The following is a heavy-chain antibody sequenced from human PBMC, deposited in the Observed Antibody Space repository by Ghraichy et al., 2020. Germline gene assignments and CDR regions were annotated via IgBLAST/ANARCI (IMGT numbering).Heavy chain of an antibody. CDR3: ATTGAVGGTTKTYYFDY. Sequence: LSLTCAASGFTFNNYAMTWVRQAPGKGLEWVALISGSAFSTSYADSVKGRFTISRDNSKNTLHLQMTGLRADDTAVYYCATTGAVGGTTKTYYFDYWGHGTL. CDR2: ISGSAFST. V-gene: IGHV3-23*01. CDR1: GFTFNNYA. D-gene: IGHD1-26*01. J-gene: IGHJ4*01.